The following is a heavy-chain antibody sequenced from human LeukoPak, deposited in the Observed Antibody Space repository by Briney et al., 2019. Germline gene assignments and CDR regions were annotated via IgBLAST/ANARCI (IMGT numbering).Heavy chain of an antibody. CDR2: LSGSGGST. J-gene: IGHJ4*02. CDR3: AKDLAYYYDSSGYPDY. CDR1: GFTFSSYA. V-gene: IGHV3-23*01. D-gene: IGHD3-22*01. Sequence: GGSLRLSCAASGFTFSSYAMSWVRQAPGKGLEWVPALSGSGGSTYYADSVKGRFTISRDNSKNTLYLQMNSLRAEDTAVYYCAKDLAYYYDSSGYPDYWGQGTLVTVSS.